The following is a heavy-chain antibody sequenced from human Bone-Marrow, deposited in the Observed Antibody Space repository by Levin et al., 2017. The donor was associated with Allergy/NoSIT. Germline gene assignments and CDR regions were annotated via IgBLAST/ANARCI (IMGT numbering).Heavy chain of an antibody. CDR2: IFHSGSA. V-gene: IGHV4-30-2*01. Sequence: SQTLSLTCAVSGGSMSSGGYSWSWIRQPPGKGLEWIGHIFHSGSAYYNPALKSRVTISVDRSKNQFSLKLSSVTASDTAVYFCAGGWRITLLRGEIINWFDPWGRGTLVIVSS. J-gene: IGHJ5*02. CDR1: GGSMSSGGYS. D-gene: IGHD3-10*01. CDR3: AGGWRITLLRGEIINWFDP.